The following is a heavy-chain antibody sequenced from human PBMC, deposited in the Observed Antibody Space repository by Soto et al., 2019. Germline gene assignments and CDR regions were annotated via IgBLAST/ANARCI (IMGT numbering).Heavy chain of an antibody. D-gene: IGHD3-22*01. CDR3: AKEPQNYYDSSGYSPDRYFDY. CDR2: ISYDGSNK. J-gene: IGHJ4*02. CDR1: GFTFSSYG. V-gene: IGHV3-30*18. Sequence: GGSLRLSCAASGFTFSSYGMHWVRQAPGKGLEWVAVISYDGSNKYYADSVKGRFTTSRDNSKNTLYLQMNSLRAEDTAVYYCAKEPQNYYDSSGYSPDRYFDYWGQGTLVTVSS.